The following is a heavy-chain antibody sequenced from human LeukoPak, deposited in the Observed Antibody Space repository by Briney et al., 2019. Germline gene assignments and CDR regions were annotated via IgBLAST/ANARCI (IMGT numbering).Heavy chain of an antibody. J-gene: IGHJ5*02. V-gene: IGHV1-69*02. D-gene: IGHD3-3*01. CDR2: IIPILGIA. CDR3: ARVKCRITIFGWFDP. Sequence: ASVKVSCKSSGGTFSSYTISWVRQAPGQGLEWMGRIIPILGIANYAQKFQGRVTITADKSTSTAYMELSRLRSEDTAVYYCARVKCRITIFGWFDPGGQGTPVTVSS. CDR1: GGTFSSYT.